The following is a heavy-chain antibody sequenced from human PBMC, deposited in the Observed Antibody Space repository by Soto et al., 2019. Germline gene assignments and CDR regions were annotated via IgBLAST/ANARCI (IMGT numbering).Heavy chain of an antibody. D-gene: IGHD2-15*01. CDR2: IIPIFGTA. Sequence: ASVKVSCKASGGTFSSYAISWVRQAPGQGLEWMGGIIPIFGTANYAQKFQGRVTITADESTSTAYMELSSLRSDETAVYYCARDKLLADPDYYYYGMDVWGHGTTVTVSS. CDR3: ARDKLLADPDYYYYGMDV. V-gene: IGHV1-69*13. CDR1: GGTFSSYA. J-gene: IGHJ6*02.